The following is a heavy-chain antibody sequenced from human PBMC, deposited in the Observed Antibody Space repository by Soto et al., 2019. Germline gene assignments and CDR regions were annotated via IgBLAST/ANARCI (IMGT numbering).Heavy chain of an antibody. CDR3: ARVSTTWEDYY. CDR2: ISSGSDTI. V-gene: IGHV3-48*02. CDR1: GFTFSDYG. Sequence: EVQLVESGGGLVQPGGSLRLSCAASGFTFSDYGVNWVRQAPGKGLEWISYISSGSDTIYYADSVKGRFTISRDNAKKSLFLQMTSLRDEDTAVYYCARVSTTWEDYYWGQGTLVTVSS. J-gene: IGHJ4*02. D-gene: IGHD1-26*01.